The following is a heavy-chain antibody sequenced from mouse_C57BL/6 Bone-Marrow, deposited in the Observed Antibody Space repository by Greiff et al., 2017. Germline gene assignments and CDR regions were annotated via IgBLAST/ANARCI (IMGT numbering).Heavy chain of an antibody. CDR1: GFNIKDDY. CDR2: IDPENGDT. D-gene: IGHD1-1*01. V-gene: IGHV14-4*01. J-gene: IGHJ1*03. CDR3: TTIFITTVVRYFDV. Sequence: EVQLQQSGAELVRPGASVKLSCTASGFNIKDDYMHWVKQRPEQGLEWIGWIDPENGDTEYASKFQGKATITADTSSNTAYLQLRSLTSEDTAVDYCTTIFITTVVRYFDVWGTGTTVTVSS.